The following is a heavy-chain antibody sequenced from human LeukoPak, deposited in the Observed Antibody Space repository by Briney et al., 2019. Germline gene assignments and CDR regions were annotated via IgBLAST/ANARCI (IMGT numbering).Heavy chain of an antibody. V-gene: IGHV3-7*01. J-gene: IGHJ3*02. CDR2: IKQDGSEK. CDR3: ARDVAELGYCSGGSCYSVADAFDI. D-gene: IGHD2-15*01. CDR1: GSTFSSYW. Sequence: GGSLRLSCAASGSTFSSYWMSWVRQAPGKGLEWVANIKQDGSEKSYVDSVKGRFTISRGNAKNSLYLQMNSLRAEDTAVYYCARDVAELGYCSGGSCYSVADAFDIWGQGTMVTVSS.